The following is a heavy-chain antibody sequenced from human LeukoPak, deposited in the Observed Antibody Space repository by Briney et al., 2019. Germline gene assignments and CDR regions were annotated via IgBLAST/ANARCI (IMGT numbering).Heavy chain of an antibody. D-gene: IGHD3-16*01. V-gene: IGHV4-4*09. CDR1: GGSISSYY. CDR3: ARLSLDYYYYYYMDV. Sequence: SETLSLTCTVSGGSISSYYWSWIRQPPGKGLEWIGYIYTSGSTNYNPSLKSRVTISVDTSKNQFSMKLSSVTAADPAVYYCARLSLDYYYYYYMDVWGKGTTVTVSS. CDR2: IYTSGST. J-gene: IGHJ6*03.